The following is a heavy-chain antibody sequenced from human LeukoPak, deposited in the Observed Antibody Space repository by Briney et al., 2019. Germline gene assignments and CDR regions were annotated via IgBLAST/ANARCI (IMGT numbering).Heavy chain of an antibody. V-gene: IGHV3-74*01. CDR3: ARDYYYAFWSGYFFSGSRSGFDY. D-gene: IGHD3-3*01. J-gene: IGHJ4*02. Sequence: GGSLRLSCAASGFTFSSYWMHWVRQAPGKGLVWVSRINSDGSSTSYADSVKGRFTISRDNAKNTLYLQMNSLRAEDTAVYYCARDYYYAFWSGYFFSGSRSGFDYWGQGTLVTVSS. CDR2: INSDGSST. CDR1: GFTFSSYW.